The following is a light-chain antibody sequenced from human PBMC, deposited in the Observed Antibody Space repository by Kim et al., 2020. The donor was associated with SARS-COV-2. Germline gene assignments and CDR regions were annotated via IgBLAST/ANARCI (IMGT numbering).Light chain of an antibody. CDR1: QSLVFSDGKTY. CDR3: MYCKHGPPSLT. J-gene: IGKJ4*02. Sequence: DVIMTQSPLSLPVTLGQPASISCRSSQSLVFSDGKTYLNWFHQRPGQSPRRLIYKVSNRDSGVPDRFSGSGSGTDFTLKISRVEAEDVGVYYCMYCKHGPPSLTFGGGTKVDIK. V-gene: IGKV2-30*01. CDR2: KVS.